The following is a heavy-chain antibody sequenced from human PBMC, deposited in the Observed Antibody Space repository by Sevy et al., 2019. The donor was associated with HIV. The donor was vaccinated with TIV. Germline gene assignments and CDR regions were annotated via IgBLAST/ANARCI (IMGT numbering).Heavy chain of an antibody. CDR2: ISWDGGST. V-gene: IGHV3-43D*03. D-gene: IGHD2-15*01. CDR3: AKDFPLRYCSGGSCFGGMDV. CDR1: GFTFDDYA. J-gene: IGHJ6*02. Sequence: GGSLRLSCAASGFTFDDYAMHWVRQAPGTGLEWVSLISWDGGSTYYADSVKGRFTISRDNSKNSMYLQMNSLRAEDTALYYCAKDFPLRYCSGGSCFGGMDVWGQWTTVTVSS.